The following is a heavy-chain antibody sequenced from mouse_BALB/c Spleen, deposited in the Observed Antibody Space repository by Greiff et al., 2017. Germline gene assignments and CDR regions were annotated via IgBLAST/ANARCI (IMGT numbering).Heavy chain of an antibody. CDR2: ISNGGGST. CDR3: ARHRDYYGSSYVWFAY. D-gene: IGHD1-1*01. Sequence: EVHLVESGGGLVQPGGSLKLSCAASGFTFSSYTMSWVRQTPEKRLEWVAYISNGGGSTYYPDTVKGRFTISRDNAKNTLYLQMSSLKSEDTAMYYCARHRDYYGSSYVWFAYWGQGTLVTVSA. CDR1: GFTFSSYT. J-gene: IGHJ3*01. V-gene: IGHV5-12-2*01.